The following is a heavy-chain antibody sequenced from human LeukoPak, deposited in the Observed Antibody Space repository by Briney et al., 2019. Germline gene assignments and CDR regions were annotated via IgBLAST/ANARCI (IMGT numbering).Heavy chain of an antibody. CDR3: ARGRSNRITMIVVGTGDWFDP. D-gene: IGHD3-22*01. J-gene: IGHJ5*02. CDR1: GGSFSGYY. V-gene: IGHV4-34*01. Sequence: SETLSLTCAVYGGSFSGYYWSWIRQPPGKGLEWIGEINHSGSTNYNPSLKSRVTISVDTSKNQFSLKLSSVTAADTAVYYCARGRSNRITMIVVGTGDWFDPWGQGTLVTVSS. CDR2: INHSGST.